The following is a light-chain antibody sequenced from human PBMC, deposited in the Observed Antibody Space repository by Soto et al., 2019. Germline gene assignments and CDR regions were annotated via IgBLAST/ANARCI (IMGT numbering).Light chain of an antibody. CDR3: QSYDSSLSGYV. Sequence: QSVLAQPPSVSGAPGQRVTVSCTGSSSNIGAGYDVHWYQQLPGTAPKLLIYGNSNRPSGVPDRFSGSKSGTSASLAITGLQAEGEADYYCQSYDSSLSGYVFGTGTKVTAL. CDR2: GNS. J-gene: IGLJ1*01. CDR1: SSNIGAGYD. V-gene: IGLV1-40*01.